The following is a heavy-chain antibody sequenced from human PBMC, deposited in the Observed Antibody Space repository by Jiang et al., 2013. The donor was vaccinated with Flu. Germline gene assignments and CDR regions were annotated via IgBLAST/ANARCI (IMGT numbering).Heavy chain of an antibody. D-gene: IGHD6-13*01. Sequence: PGLVKPSGTLSLTCVVSGGSISSSNWWNWVRQPPGRGLEWIGEIYHSGNTNYNPSLKSRVTISVGKSKNQFSLRLSSVTAADTAVYYCARARENVLGYKQQLVPLDYWGQGTLVTVSS. J-gene: IGHJ4*02. V-gene: IGHV4-4*02. CDR3: ARARENVLGYKQQLVPLDY. CDR2: IYHSGNT. CDR1: GGSISSSNW.